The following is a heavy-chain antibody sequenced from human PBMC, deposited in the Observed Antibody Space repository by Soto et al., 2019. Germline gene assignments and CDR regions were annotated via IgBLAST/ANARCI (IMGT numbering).Heavy chain of an antibody. J-gene: IGHJ5*02. V-gene: IGHV3-30-3*01. CDR2: ISHDGINK. CDR3: ARDMYSSDYFVKWFEP. D-gene: IGHD6-19*01. CDR1: GFSFSSYA. Sequence: QVRLVESGGGVVQPGRSLRRSCTASGFSFSSYAMYWFRQPPGKGLEWVAVISHDGINKHYADSVKGRVTVSRDNSNHSLDLKLNSLRGEDTAMYYCARDMYSSDYFVKWFEPWGQGTLVTVSS.